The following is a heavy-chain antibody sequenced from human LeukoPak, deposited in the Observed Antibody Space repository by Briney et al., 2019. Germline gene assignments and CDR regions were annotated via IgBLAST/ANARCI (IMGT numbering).Heavy chain of an antibody. CDR3: ARTQSQSGSYRYYFGY. D-gene: IGHD1-26*01. Sequence: SETLSLTCTVCGGFVGSAGYYWSWIRQPPGGGLEWIGYIYYIRNTNYNPSLKTRVTTSLDPSKNQFSLKLNSVTAADTAVYYCARTQSQSGSYRYYFGYWGQGTLVTVSS. V-gene: IGHV4-61*08. CDR1: GGFVGSAGYY. CDR2: IYYIRNT. J-gene: IGHJ4*02.